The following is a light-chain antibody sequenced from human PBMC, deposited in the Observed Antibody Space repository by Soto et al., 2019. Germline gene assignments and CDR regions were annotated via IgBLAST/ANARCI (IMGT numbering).Light chain of an antibody. CDR3: RSFAGSNNVV. V-gene: IGLV2-8*01. CDR2: EVS. Sequence: QSVLTQPPSASGSPGQSVTISCTGTSSDVGGYNYVSWYQQHPGKAPKLMIYEVSKRPSGVPDRFSGSKSGNTASLTVSGLQAEDEAYYYCRSFAGSNNVVFGGGTKLTVL. CDR1: SSDVGGYNY. J-gene: IGLJ2*01.